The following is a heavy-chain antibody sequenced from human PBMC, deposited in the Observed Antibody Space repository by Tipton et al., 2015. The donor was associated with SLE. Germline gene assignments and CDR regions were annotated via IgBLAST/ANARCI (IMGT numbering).Heavy chain of an antibody. CDR2: ISGSGGST. D-gene: IGHD5-18*01. J-gene: IGHJ3*02. Sequence: SLRLSCAASGFTFSSYAMSWVRQAPGKGLEWVSAISGSGGSTYYADSVKGRFTISRDNSKNTLYLQMNSLRDEDTAVYYCASLAPGASYGLADAFDIWGQGTMVTVSS. CDR3: ASLAPGASYGLADAFDI. CDR1: GFTFSSYA. V-gene: IGHV3-23*01.